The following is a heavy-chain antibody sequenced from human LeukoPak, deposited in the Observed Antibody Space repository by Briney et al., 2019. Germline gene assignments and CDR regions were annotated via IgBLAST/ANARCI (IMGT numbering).Heavy chain of an antibody. CDR1: GFTFSDYE. J-gene: IGHJ4*02. D-gene: IGHD3-10*01. V-gene: IGHV3-48*03. CDR3: ARGWRSGTDFDY. CDR2: INSGGYRV. Sequence: GGSLRLSCAASGFTFSDYEMNWVRLAPGKGLEWVSYINSGGYRVHYADSVEGRFTISRDNAKNSLYLQMNSLRADDTAVYYCARGWRSGTDFDYWGQGTLVTVS.